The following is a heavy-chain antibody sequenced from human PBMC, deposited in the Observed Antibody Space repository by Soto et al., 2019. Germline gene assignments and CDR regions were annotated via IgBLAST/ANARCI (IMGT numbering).Heavy chain of an antibody. D-gene: IGHD2-2*01. CDR3: ARDFIVVVPAAKYYYYYGMDV. J-gene: IGHJ6*02. CDR1: GYTFTSYA. V-gene: IGHV1-3*01. CDR2: INAGNGNT. Sequence: ASVKVSCKASGYTFTSYAMHWVRQAPGQRLEWMGWINAGNGNTKYSQKFQGRVTITRDTSASTAHMELSSLRSEDTAVYYCARDFIVVVPAAKYYYYYGMDVWGQGTTVTVSS.